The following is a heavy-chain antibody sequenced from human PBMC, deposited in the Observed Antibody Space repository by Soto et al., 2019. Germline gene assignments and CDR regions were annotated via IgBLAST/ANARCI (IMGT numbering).Heavy chain of an antibody. Sequence: ASVKVSCKASGYTFTGYYMHWVRQAPGQGLEWMGWINPNSGGTNYAQKFQGWVTMTRDTSISTAYMELSRLRSDDTAVYYCARGRGIVVVAAAILDDWFDPWGQGTLVSVSS. CDR1: GYTFTGYY. V-gene: IGHV1-2*04. CDR3: ARGRGIVVVAAAILDDWFDP. CDR2: INPNSGGT. J-gene: IGHJ5*02. D-gene: IGHD2-2*02.